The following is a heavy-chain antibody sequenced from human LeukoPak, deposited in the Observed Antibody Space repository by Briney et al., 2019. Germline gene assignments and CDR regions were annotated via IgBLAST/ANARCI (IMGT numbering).Heavy chain of an antibody. CDR2: INPNSAGT. D-gene: IGHD3-16*01. Sequence: ASVKVSCKASGYTFTGYYMHWVGQAPGQGLEWMGWINPNSAGTNYAQRFQGRVTMTRDSSISTAYMELSSLTSEDTAVYYCARDGGGDGLGWAFDFWGQGTLVTVSS. CDR3: ARDGGGDGLGWAFDF. V-gene: IGHV1-2*02. J-gene: IGHJ4*02. CDR1: GYTFTGYY.